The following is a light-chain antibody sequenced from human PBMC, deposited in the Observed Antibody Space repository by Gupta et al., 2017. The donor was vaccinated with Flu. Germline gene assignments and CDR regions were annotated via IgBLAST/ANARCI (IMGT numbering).Light chain of an antibody. CDR2: DEI. CDR1: NIGSKS. CDR3: QVWDSSSDHWV. Sequence: SYVLTQPPSVSVASGQTARITCGGNNIGSKSVHWYQQKPGQAPVLVVHDEIDRPSGIPERISGSNSGNTATLTISRVEAGDEADYYCQVWDSSSDHWVFGGGTKLTVL. V-gene: IGLV3-21*02. J-gene: IGLJ3*02.